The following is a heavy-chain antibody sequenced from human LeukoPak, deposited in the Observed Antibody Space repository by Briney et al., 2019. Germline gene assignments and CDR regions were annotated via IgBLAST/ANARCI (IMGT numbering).Heavy chain of an antibody. CDR2: IYYSGST. Sequence: SETLSLTCTASGGCISSISYYWGWIRQPPGKGLEWIGSIYYSGSTYYNPSLKSRVTISVDTSKNQFSLKLSSVTAADTAVYYCARGGGYASPIGYWGQGALVTVSS. D-gene: IGHD5-12*01. CDR1: GGCISSISYY. J-gene: IGHJ4*02. V-gene: IGHV4-39*07. CDR3: ARGGGYASPIGY.